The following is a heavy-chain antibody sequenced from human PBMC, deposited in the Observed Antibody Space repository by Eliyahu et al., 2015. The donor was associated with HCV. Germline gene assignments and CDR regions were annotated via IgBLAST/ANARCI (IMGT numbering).Heavy chain of an antibody. CDR1: GFMFSSQG. J-gene: IGHJ4*02. V-gene: IGHV3-23*04. D-gene: IGHD5/OR15-5a*01. CDR2: IGGSGAMT. CDR3: AKSGAALGSEYLRYFDY. Sequence: EVQVVESGGGLIQPGGSLRLSCAASGFMFSSQGMNWVRQGPGKGLEWVSGIGGSGAMTYYADSVKGRFTISRDNSKNTLYLQMTSLRAEDTAIYYCAKSGAALGSEYLRYFDYWGQGTLVTVSS.